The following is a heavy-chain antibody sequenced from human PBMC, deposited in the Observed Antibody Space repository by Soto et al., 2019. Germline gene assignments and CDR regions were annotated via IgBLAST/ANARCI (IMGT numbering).Heavy chain of an antibody. V-gene: IGHV3-21*01. D-gene: IGHD2-2*01. CDR1: GFTFSSYS. CDR3: ARDEVHCSSTSCRTSYNWFDP. CDR2: ISSSSSYI. Sequence: SLRLSCAASGFTFSSYSMNWVRQAPGKGLEWVSSISSSSSYIYYADSVKGRFTISRDNAKNSLYLQMNSLRAEDTAVYYCARDEVHCSSTSCRTSYNWFDPWGQGTLVTVSS. J-gene: IGHJ5*02.